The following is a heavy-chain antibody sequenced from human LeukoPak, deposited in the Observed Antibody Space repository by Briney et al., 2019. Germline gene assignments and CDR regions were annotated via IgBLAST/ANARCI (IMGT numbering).Heavy chain of an antibody. V-gene: IGHV4-34*01. CDR3: ARGQHRLSYFDY. CDR1: GGSFSGYY. J-gene: IGHJ4*02. CDR2: INHSGST. Sequence: SETLSLTCAVYGGSFSGYYWSWIRQPPGKGLEWIGEINHSGSTNYNPSLKSRVTISVDTSKNQFSLKLSSVTAADTAVYYCARGQHRLSYFDYWGQGTLVTVSS.